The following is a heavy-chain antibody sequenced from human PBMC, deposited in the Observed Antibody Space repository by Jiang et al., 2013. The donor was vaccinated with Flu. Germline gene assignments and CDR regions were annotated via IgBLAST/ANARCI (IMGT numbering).Heavy chain of an antibody. CDR2: ITNTGDST. CDR1: GFTFSNYA. Sequence: VQLLESGGGLVQPGGSVRLSCAASGFTFSNYAMSWVRQAPGKGLEWVSGITNTGDSTYYADSVKGRFTISRDTSKNTLYLQMNSLRVEDTAVYYCAKKAVAATPPIGWGQGTLVTVSS. J-gene: IGHJ4*02. D-gene: IGHD2-15*01. CDR3: AKKAVAATPPIG. V-gene: IGHV3-23*01.